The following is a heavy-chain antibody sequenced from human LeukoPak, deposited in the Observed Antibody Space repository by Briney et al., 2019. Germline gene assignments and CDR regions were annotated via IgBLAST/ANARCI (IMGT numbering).Heavy chain of an antibody. CDR1: GFTVSSNY. D-gene: IGHD4-17*01. J-gene: IGHJ4*02. V-gene: IGHV3-53*01. CDR2: IYSGGST. Sequence: GGSLRLSCAASGFTVSSNYMSWVRQAPGKGLEWVSVIYSGGSTYYADSVKGRFTISRDNSTNTLYLQMNGRRAEDTAVYCCARDAIDYGDYVFDYGGQGTLVTVS. CDR3: ARDAIDYGDYVFDY.